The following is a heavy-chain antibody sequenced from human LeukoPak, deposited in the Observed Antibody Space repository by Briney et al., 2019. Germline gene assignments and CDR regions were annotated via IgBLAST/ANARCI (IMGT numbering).Heavy chain of an antibody. CDR2: LYYSGST. Sequence: SETLSLTCTVSGVSISSYYWTWIRQPPGKGLEWIGSLYYSGSTNYNPSLKSRVTISVDTSKNQFSLKLTSVTAADTAVYFCARGAKWQLVLNWFDPWGQGTLVTVSS. CDR3: ARGAKWQLVLNWFDP. J-gene: IGHJ5*02. CDR1: GVSISSYY. V-gene: IGHV4-59*12. D-gene: IGHD6-6*01.